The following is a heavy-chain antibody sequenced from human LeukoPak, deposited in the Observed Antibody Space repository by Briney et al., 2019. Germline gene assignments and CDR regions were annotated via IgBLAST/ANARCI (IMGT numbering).Heavy chain of an antibody. J-gene: IGHJ5*02. CDR1: GGSISSSNW. V-gene: IGHV4-4*02. D-gene: IGHD4-17*01. Sequence: SGTLSLTCAVSGGSISSSNWWSWVRQPPGKGLEWIGEIYHSGSTNYNPSLKSRVTISVDKSKNQFSLKLSSVTAADTAVYYCARTYGATVTIGGTNWFDPWGQGTLVTVSS. CDR2: IYHSGST. CDR3: ARTYGATVTIGGTNWFDP.